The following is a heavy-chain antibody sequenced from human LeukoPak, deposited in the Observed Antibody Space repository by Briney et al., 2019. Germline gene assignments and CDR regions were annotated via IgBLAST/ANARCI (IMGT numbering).Heavy chain of an antibody. CDR2: INHSGST. Sequence: SETLSLTCAVYGGSFSGYYWSWIRQPPGKGLEWIGEINHSGSTNYNPSLKSRVTISVDTPKNQFSLKLSSVTAADTAVYYCARSNLGGWFDPWGQGTLVTVSS. CDR3: ARSNLGGWFDP. CDR1: GGSFSGYY. J-gene: IGHJ5*02. V-gene: IGHV4-34*01. D-gene: IGHD1-14*01.